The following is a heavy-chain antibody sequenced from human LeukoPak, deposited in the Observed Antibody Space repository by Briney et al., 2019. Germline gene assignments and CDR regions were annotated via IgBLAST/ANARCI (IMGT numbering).Heavy chain of an antibody. J-gene: IGHJ6*03. Sequence: GASVKVSCKASGGTFSSYAISWVRQAPGQGLEWMGGIIPIFGTANYAQKFQGRVTITTDESTSTAYMELSSLRSEDTAVYYCARDRGLIDYYYYYMDVWGKGTTVTVSS. D-gene: IGHD3-16*01. V-gene: IGHV1-69*05. CDR2: IIPIFGTA. CDR3: ARDRGLIDYYYYYMDV. CDR1: GGTFSSYA.